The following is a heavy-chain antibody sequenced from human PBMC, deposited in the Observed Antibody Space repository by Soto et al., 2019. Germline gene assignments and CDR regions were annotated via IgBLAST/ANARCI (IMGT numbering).Heavy chain of an antibody. CDR1: GFTFSSYG. V-gene: IGHV3-33*01. D-gene: IGHD3-10*01. CDR3: ARDLRALGRPFDY. Sequence: GGSLRLSCAASGFTFSSYGMHWVRQAPGKGLEWVAVIWYDGSNKYYADSVKGRFTISRDNSKNTLYLQMNSLRAEDTAVYYCARDLRALGRPFDYWGQGTLVTVSS. CDR2: IWYDGSNK. J-gene: IGHJ4*02.